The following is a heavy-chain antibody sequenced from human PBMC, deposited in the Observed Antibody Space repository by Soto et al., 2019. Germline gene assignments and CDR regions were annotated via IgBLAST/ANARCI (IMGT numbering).Heavy chain of an antibody. J-gene: IGHJ6*02. Sequence: SVKVSCKASGGTFSSYAISWVRQAPGQGLEWMGGIIPIFATANYAQKFQGRVTITADESTSTAYMELSSLRSEDTAVYYCARGRNTAIDLYYYYYGMDVWGQRPTVTVS. CDR3: ARGRNTAIDLYYYYYGMDV. CDR2: IIPIFATA. V-gene: IGHV1-69*13. D-gene: IGHD5-18*01. CDR1: GGTFSSYA.